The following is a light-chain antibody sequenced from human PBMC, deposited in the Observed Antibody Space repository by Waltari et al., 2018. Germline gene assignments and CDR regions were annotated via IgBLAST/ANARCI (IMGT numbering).Light chain of an antibody. CDR3: MLGTRPWT. Sequence: VVRTRSPVSLSVTLAHPPSISFRHRESLLIHDGKMYLKWFPQRRGQSPRRFLYQVSDRDSGVADRFSGSGSGADFTRRISRVEAGDAGLYLWMLGTRPWTFGPGPKVEIK. CDR1: ESLLIHDGKMY. CDR2: QVS. V-gene: IGKV2-30*01. J-gene: IGKJ1*01.